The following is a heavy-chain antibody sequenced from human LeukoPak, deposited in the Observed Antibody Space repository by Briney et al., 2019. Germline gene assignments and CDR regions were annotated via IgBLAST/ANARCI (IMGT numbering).Heavy chain of an antibody. J-gene: IGHJ4*02. CDR2: INPNNGLT. CDR3: ARAWGSLYYFDH. CDR1: GYSFTVYF. V-gene: IGHV1-2*02. Sequence: ASVKVSSTASGYSFTVYFLHWVRQAPGQGPEWMGWINPNNGLTNYTQKFKGRVTMTRDTSSATGYMELNRLTSDDTAVFYCARAWGSLYYFDHWGQGTLVTVSS. D-gene: IGHD3-16*01.